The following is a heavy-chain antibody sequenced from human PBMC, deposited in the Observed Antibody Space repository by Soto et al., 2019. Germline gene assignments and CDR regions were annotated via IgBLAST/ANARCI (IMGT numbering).Heavy chain of an antibody. CDR2: IIPIFGTA. J-gene: IGHJ6*02. CDR3: ARNGDPSYYYYYYGMDV. D-gene: IGHD4-17*01. V-gene: IGHV1-69*01. CDR1: GGTFSSYA. Sequence: QVQLVQSGAEVKKPGSSVKVSCKASGGTFSSYAISWVRQAPGQGLEWMRGIIPIFGTANYAQKFQGRVTITADESTSTAYMELSSLRSEDTAVYYWARNGDPSYYYYYYGMDVWGQGTTVTVSS.